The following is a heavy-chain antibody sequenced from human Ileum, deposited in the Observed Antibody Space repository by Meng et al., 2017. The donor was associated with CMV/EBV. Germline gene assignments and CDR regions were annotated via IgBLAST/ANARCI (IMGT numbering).Heavy chain of an antibody. Sequence: GGSLRLSCAASGFTFSSYSMNWVRQAPGKGLEWVSSISSSSSYIYYADSVKGRFTISRENAKNSLYLQMNSLRAEDTAVYYCATEIVGATIDWGQGTLVTVSS. D-gene: IGHD1-26*01. CDR1: GFTFSSYS. J-gene: IGHJ4*02. CDR3: ATEIVGATID. CDR2: ISSSSSYI. V-gene: IGHV3-21*01.